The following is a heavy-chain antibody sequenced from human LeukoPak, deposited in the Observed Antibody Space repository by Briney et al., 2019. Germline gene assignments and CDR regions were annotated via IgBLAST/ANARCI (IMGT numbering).Heavy chain of an antibody. J-gene: IGHJ4*02. V-gene: IGHV4-4*07. D-gene: IGHD6-13*01. CDR3: ARGRLYSSSWYGREGDY. CDR2: IYISGST. CDR1: GGSISNYY. Sequence: SETLSLTCTVSGGSISNYYWSWIRQPAGRELEWIGRIYISGSTNYNPSLKSRVTISVDTSKNQFSLKLSSVTAADTAVYYCARGRLYSSSWYGREGDYWGQGTLVTVSS.